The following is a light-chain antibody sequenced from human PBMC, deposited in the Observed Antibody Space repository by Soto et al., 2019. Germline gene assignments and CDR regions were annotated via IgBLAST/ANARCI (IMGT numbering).Light chain of an antibody. V-gene: IGKV1-8*01. CDR3: QQYYTYPWT. CDR1: QGISSY. J-gene: IGKJ1*01. Sequence: AIRMTQSPSSLSASTGDRVTITCRASQGISSYLAWFQQKPGRPPKLLMSATSTLQSDVPSRFSGSGSGTDFTLTIGCPQSEDLATYYCQQYYTYPWTFGQGTKVEIK. CDR2: ATS.